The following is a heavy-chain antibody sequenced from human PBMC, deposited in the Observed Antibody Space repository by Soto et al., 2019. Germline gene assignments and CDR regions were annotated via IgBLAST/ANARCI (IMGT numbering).Heavy chain of an antibody. CDR2: IIPLLGTT. Sequence: QVQLVQSGAEVKKPGSSVKVSCKATGGTFNNHAASWVRQAPGLGLEWLGGIIPLLGTTSYAQKFQGRVTITADAPTNTAFMELAILRPDDTAVYYYARRVGGHDSLDSWGQGTLVTVSS. CDR1: GGTFNNHA. V-gene: IGHV1-69*01. J-gene: IGHJ4*02. CDR3: ARRVGGHDSLDS. D-gene: IGHD5-12*01.